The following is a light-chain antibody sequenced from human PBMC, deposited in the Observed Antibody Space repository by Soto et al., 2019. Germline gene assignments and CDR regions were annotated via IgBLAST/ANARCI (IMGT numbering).Light chain of an antibody. V-gene: IGKV2-28*01. J-gene: IGKJ4*01. CDR1: QSLLHSNGYNY. CDR2: LGS. CDR3: MQALQTPKLT. Sequence: DVVMTQSPLSLPVTTGEPASISCRSSQSLLHSNGYNYLDWYLQKPGQSPPLLIYLGSNRASGVPDRFSGSGSGTDSKLKISRVEAEDVGLYYCMQALQTPKLTCGGGTKVEIK.